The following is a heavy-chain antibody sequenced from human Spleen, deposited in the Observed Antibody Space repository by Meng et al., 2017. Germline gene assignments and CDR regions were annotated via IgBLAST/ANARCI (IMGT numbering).Heavy chain of an antibody. V-gene: IGHV1-2*06. CDR1: GYNYPDYY. J-gene: IGHJ4*02. CDR3: ARDEDISAAGYLLGDF. Sequence: QVQLVQSGAEVKKPGAAVKVSCKPSGYNYPDYYIPWVRRAPGQGLEWMGRINPNSGDTLYAQKFQGRVSMTGDTSISTAYMELSGLRSDDTAVYYCARDEDISAAGYLLGDFWGQGTLVTVSS. CDR2: INPNSGDT. D-gene: IGHD6-13*01.